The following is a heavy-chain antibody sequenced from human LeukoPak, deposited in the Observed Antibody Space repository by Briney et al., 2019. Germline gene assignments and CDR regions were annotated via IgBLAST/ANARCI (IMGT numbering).Heavy chain of an antibody. CDR1: GFTFSSYA. D-gene: IGHD2-15*01. CDR3: AKAFGFGRSVVVAAQPAYYYYGMDV. V-gene: IGHV3-23*01. CDR2: ISGSGGST. Sequence: PGGSLRLSCAASGFTFSSYAMSWVRQAPGKGLEWVSAISGSGGSTYYADSVKGRFTISRDNSKNTLYLQMNSLRAEDTAVYYCAKAFGFGRSVVVAAQPAYYYYGMDVWGQGTTVTVSS. J-gene: IGHJ6*02.